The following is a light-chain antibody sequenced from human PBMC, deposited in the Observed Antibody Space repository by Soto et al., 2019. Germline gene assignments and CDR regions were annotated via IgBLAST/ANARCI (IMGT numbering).Light chain of an antibody. J-gene: IGKJ5*01. Sequence: EIVMTQSPATLSVSPCERVTLSFSASQSLTRNLAWYQHQPGQAPRLLIYDKSSRAPGVPARFSGSGTGTDFTLTINSLQSEDVGVYYCQQYNNWPPSTFGQGTRLEIK. CDR2: DKS. CDR1: QSLTRN. V-gene: IGKV3-15*01. CDR3: QQYNNWPPST.